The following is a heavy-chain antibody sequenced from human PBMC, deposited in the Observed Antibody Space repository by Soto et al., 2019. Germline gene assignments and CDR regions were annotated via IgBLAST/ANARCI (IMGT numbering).Heavy chain of an antibody. J-gene: IGHJ5*02. D-gene: IGHD6-19*01. V-gene: IGHV4-30-4*01. CDR2: IYYSGST. CDR3: ARAPSSGWHTYSWFDP. Sequence: SETLSLTCTVSGGSISSGDYYWSWIRQPPGKGLEWIGYIYYSGSTYYNPSLKSRVTISVDTSKNQFSLKLSSVTAADTAVYYCARAPSSGWHTYSWFDPWGQGTLVTSPQ. CDR1: GGSISSGDYY.